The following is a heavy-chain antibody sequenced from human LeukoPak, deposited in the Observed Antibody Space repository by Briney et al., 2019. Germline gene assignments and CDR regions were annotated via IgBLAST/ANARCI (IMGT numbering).Heavy chain of an antibody. V-gene: IGHV3-30*02. D-gene: IGHD3-16*01. Sequence: GGSLRLSCAVSAFTFSSYGMNWVRQAPGKGLEWVAFIRYDGSNKYYADSVKGRFTISRDNSKNTLYLQMNSLRAEDTAVYYCAKDHWATTASVCDYWGQGTLVTVSS. J-gene: IGHJ4*02. CDR1: AFTFSSYG. CDR2: IRYDGSNK. CDR3: AKDHWATTASVCDY.